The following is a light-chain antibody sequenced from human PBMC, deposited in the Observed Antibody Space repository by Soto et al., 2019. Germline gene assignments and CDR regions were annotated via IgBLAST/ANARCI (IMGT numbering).Light chain of an antibody. CDR1: SGHSSYA. J-gene: IGLJ3*02. Sequence: QSVLTQSPPASASLGASVKLTCTLSSGHSSYAIAWHQQQPEKGPRYLMKINSDGSHSKADGIPDRFSGSSSGAERYLTISSLQSEDEADYYCQTWGTGIGVFGGGTKVTVL. CDR2: INSDGSH. V-gene: IGLV4-69*02. CDR3: QTWGTGIGV.